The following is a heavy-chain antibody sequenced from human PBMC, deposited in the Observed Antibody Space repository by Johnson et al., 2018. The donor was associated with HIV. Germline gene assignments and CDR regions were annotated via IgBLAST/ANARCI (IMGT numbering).Heavy chain of an antibody. CDR2: ISYDGSNK. D-gene: IGHD3-16*01. CDR3: ARDLEYGLAWGWALDI. J-gene: IGHJ3*02. V-gene: IGHV3-30*04. Sequence: QVHLVESGGGVVQPGRSLRLSCSASGFTFSSYAMHWVRQAPGKGLEWVAVISYDGSNKYYADSVKGRFTISRDNSKNTLYLQMNSLRAEDTAVYYCARDLEYGLAWGWALDIWGQGTMVTVSS. CDR1: GFTFSSYA.